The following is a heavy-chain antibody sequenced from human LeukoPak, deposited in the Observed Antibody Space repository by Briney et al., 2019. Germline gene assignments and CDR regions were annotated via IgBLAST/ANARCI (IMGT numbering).Heavy chain of an antibody. CDR2: IYYSGST. Sequence: SETLSLTCTVSGGSISSYYWSWIRQPPGKGLEWIGYIYYSGSTNYNPSLKSRVTISVDTSKNQFSLKLSSVTAADTAVYYCARGFGDYDYFDDCGQGTLVTVSS. CDR1: GGSISSYY. V-gene: IGHV4-59*01. J-gene: IGHJ4*02. D-gene: IGHD2-21*01. CDR3: ARGFGDYDYFDD.